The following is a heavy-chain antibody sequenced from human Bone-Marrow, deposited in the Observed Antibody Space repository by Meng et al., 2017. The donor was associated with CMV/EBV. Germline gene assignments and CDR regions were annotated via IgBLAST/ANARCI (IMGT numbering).Heavy chain of an antibody. Sequence: GESLEISCKGSGYSFTSYWIGWVRQMPGKGLEWMGIIYPGDSDTRYSPSFQGQVTISADKSISTAYLQWSSLKASDTAMYYCARRGYCSSTSCYNVYYYYGMDVWGQGTTVTVAS. D-gene: IGHD2-2*02. CDR1: GYSFTSYW. V-gene: IGHV5-51*01. CDR3: ARRGYCSSTSCYNVYYYYGMDV. CDR2: IYPGDSDT. J-gene: IGHJ6*02.